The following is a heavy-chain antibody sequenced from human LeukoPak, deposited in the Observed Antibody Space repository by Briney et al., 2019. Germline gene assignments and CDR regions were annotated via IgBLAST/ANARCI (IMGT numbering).Heavy chain of an antibody. J-gene: IGHJ5*02. V-gene: IGHV1-2*02. CDR2: INPNSGGT. D-gene: IGHD1-14*01. CDR1: GYTFTGYY. Sequence: ASVKVSCKASGYTFTGYYMHWVRQAPGQGLEWMGWINPNSGGTNYAQKFQGRVTMTRDTSISSAYMELSRLRSDDTAVYYCAREGPEGGKFDPWGQGTLVTVSS. CDR3: AREGPEGGKFDP.